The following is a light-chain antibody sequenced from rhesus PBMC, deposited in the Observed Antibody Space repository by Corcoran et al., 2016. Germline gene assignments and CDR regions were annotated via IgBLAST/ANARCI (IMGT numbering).Light chain of an antibody. J-gene: IGKJ4*01. V-gene: IGKV3-35*01. Sequence: EIVLTQSPATLSLSPGERATLSCRASQSVSGILAWYQQKPGQAPRLLIYDTSSRATGIPDRFSGRASGTDFTLTISSLEPEDVGVYYCQQYNNWPLTFGGGTKVELK. CDR2: DTS. CDR1: QSVSGI. CDR3: QQYNNWPLT.